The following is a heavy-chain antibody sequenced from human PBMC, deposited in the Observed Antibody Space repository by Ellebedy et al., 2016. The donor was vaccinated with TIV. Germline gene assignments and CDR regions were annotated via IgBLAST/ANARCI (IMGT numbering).Heavy chain of an antibody. J-gene: IGHJ3*02. Sequence: GGSLRLSCAASGFTVSSNYMSWVRQGPGKGLEWVSVIYSSGITYYADSVKGRFTISRDNSRDNYKNTVYLQMNSLRAEDTAVYYCARADYGLALHIWGQGAMVTVSS. CDR3: ARADYGLALHI. D-gene: IGHD3-16*01. V-gene: IGHV3-66*01. CDR1: GFTVSSNY. CDR2: IYSSGIT.